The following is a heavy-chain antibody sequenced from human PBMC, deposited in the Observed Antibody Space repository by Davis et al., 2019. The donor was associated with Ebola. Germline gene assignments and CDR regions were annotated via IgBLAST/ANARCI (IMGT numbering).Heavy chain of an antibody. CDR2: INPSGGST. Sequence: ASVKVSCKASGYTFTSYYMHWVRQAPGQGLEWMGIINPSGGSTSYAQKFQGRVTMTRDTSTSTVYMELSSLRSEDTAVYYCARDLLGYGDSPLYYYYGMDVWGQGTTVTVSS. V-gene: IGHV1-46*01. J-gene: IGHJ6*02. CDR1: GYTFTSYY. D-gene: IGHD4-17*01. CDR3: ARDLLGYGDSPLYYYYGMDV.